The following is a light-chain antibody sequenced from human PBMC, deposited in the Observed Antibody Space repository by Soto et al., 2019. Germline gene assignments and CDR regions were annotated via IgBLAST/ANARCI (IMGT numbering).Light chain of an antibody. CDR1: QSISGS. CDR2: KAS. V-gene: IGKV1-5*03. CDR3: QQYDSYWT. Sequence: DIQMTQSPSTLSASVGDRVTITCRASQSISGSLAWYQQKPGKAPKLLIYKASTLETGVPGRFSGSGSGTEFTLTISSLQPDDFATYYCQQYDSYWTSGQGTKVDIK. J-gene: IGKJ1*01.